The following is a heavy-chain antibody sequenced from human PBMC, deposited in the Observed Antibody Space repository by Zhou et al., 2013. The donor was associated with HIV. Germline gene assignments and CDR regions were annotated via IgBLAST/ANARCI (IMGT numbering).Heavy chain of an antibody. V-gene: IGHV1-69*13. D-gene: IGHD1-26*01. CDR3: ARTPSISYYLHYVDY. CDR2: IIPVFGTT. CDR1: GGTYGIYV. J-gene: IGHJ4*02. Sequence: QVQLVQSGVEVKKPGSSVKVSCKDSGGTYGIYVIWWVRQASGQGLEWMGRIIPVFGTTNYAQKFQGRVTITADQSTSTAYMELSSLRSGDTAIYYCARTPSISYYLHYVDYWGQGTLVTVSS.